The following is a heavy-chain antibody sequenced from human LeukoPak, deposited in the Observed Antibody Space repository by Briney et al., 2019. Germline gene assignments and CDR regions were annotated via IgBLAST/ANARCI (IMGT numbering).Heavy chain of an antibody. CDR3: AGGWWPFDY. CDR1: GGSISSSSYY. CDR2: IYYSGST. J-gene: IGHJ4*02. V-gene: IGHV4-39*07. Sequence: SETLSLTCTVSGGSISSSSYYWGWIRQPPGKGLEWIGSIYYSGSTYYNPSLKSRVTISVDTSKNQFSLKLSSVTAADTAVYYCAGGWWPFDYWGQGTLVTVSS. D-gene: IGHD2-15*01.